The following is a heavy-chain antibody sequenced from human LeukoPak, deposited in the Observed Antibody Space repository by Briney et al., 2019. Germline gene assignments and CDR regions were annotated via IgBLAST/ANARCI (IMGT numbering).Heavy chain of an antibody. Sequence: ASVKVFCKASGYTFTSYGISWVRPAPGQGLGWIRWISANNGNTNYAQKLQGRVTMTTDTSTSTAYMELRSMRSDDTTVYYCARGLREYYDILTGYYLFDYWGQGTLVTVSS. CDR2: ISANNGNT. CDR1: GYTFTSYG. D-gene: IGHD3-9*01. CDR3: ARGLREYYDILTGYYLFDY. V-gene: IGHV1-18*01. J-gene: IGHJ4*02.